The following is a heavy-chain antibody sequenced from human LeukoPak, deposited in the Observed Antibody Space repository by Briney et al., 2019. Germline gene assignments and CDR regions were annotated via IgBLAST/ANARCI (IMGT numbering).Heavy chain of an antibody. CDR1: GGSISSGGYS. CDR3: ARSEPYYYYGMDV. Sequence: SETLSLTCAASGGSISSGGYSWSWIRQPPGKGLEWIGYIYHSGSTYYNPSLKSRVTISVDRSKNQFSLKLSSVTAADTAVYYCARSEPYYYYGMDVWGQGTTVTVSS. D-gene: IGHD1-14*01. V-gene: IGHV4-30-2*01. CDR2: IYHSGST. J-gene: IGHJ6*02.